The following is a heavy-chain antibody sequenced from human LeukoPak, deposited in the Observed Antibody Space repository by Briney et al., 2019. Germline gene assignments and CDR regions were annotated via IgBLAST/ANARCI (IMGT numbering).Heavy chain of an antibody. CDR3: ASGPPTGTLDY. J-gene: IGHJ4*02. CDR2: IYTSGST. V-gene: IGHV4-4*09. Sequence: PSETLSLTCTVSGGSISSYYWSWIRQPPGKGLEWIGYIYTSGSTNYNPSLKSRVTISVDTSKNQFSLKLSSVTAADTAVYYCASGPPTGTLDYWGQGTLVTVSS. CDR1: GGSISSYY. D-gene: IGHD1-1*01.